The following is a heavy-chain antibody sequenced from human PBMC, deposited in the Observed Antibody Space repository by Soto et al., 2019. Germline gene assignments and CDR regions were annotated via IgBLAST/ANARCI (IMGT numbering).Heavy chain of an antibody. Sequence: GGSLRLSCAASGFTFSSYSMNWVRQAPGKGLEWVSSISSSSSYIYYADSVKGRFTISRDNAKNSLYLQMNSLRAEDTAVYYCARDPEYSSSHFDYWGQGTLVTVSS. D-gene: IGHD6-6*01. CDR1: GFTFSSYS. J-gene: IGHJ4*02. CDR3: ARDPEYSSSHFDY. V-gene: IGHV3-21*01. CDR2: ISSSSSYI.